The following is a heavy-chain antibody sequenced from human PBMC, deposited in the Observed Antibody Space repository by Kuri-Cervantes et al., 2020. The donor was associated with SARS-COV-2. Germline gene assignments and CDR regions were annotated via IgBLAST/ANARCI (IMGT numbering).Heavy chain of an antibody. CDR2: IYTSGST. CDR3: ARDPSFGFGESRAPIDY. CDR1: GGSISSYY. D-gene: IGHD3-10*01. J-gene: IGHJ4*02. V-gene: IGHV4-4*07. Sequence: SETLSLTCTVSGGSISSYYWSWIRQPAGKGLEWIGRIYTSGSTNYNPSLKSRVTISVDKSKNQFSLKLSSVTAADTAVYYCARDPSFGFGESRAPIDYWGQGTLVTVSS.